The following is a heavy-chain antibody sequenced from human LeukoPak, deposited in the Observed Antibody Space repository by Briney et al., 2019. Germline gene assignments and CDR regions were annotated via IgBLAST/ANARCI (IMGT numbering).Heavy chain of an antibody. V-gene: IGHV3-23*01. CDR1: GFTFSSYA. J-gene: IGHJ4*02. CDR3: AKGRITMLVVVNTLDY. CDR2: ISGSGGST. D-gene: IGHD3-22*01. Sequence: GGSLRLSCAASGFTFSSYAMSWVRQAPGKGLEWVSAISGSGGSTYYADSVKGRFTISRDNSKNTLYLQMNSLRAEDTAVYYCAKGRITMLVVVNTLDYWGQGTLVTVSS.